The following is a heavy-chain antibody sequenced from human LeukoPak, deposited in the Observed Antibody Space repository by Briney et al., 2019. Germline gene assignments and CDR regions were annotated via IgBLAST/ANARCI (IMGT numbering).Heavy chain of an antibody. CDR2: IYYSGST. CDR3: ARGKWELLRGYLYYFDY. D-gene: IGHD1-26*01. CDR1: GGSISSGGYY. V-gene: IGHV4-31*03. J-gene: IGHJ4*02. Sequence: SETLSLTCTVSGGSISSGGYYWSWIRQHPGTGLEWIGYIYYSGSTYYNPSLKSRLTISVDTSKNYFSLKLSSVTAADTAVYYCARGKWELLRGYLYYFDYWGQGTLVTVSS.